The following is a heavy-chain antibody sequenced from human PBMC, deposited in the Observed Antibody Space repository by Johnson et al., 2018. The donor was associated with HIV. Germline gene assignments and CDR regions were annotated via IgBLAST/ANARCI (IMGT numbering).Heavy chain of an antibody. CDR1: RFTFDDYA. J-gene: IGHJ3*02. Sequence: VQLVESGGVVVQPGGSLRLSCETSRFTFDDYAMHWVRQAPGKGLEWVSLINWDGDSTYYADSVKGRFTISRDNSKNSLYLQMNSLRAEDTAVYYCARDPPADAVDIWGQGTMVTVSS. V-gene: IGHV3-43D*03. CDR2: INWDGDST. CDR3: ARDPPADAVDI.